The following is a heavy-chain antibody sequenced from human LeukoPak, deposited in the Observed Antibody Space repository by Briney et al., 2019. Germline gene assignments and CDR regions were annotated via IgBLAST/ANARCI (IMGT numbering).Heavy chain of an antibody. D-gene: IGHD3-10*01. CDR1: GGSISSYY. Sequence: PSETLSLTCTVSGGSISSYYWSWIRRPPGKGLEWIGYIDDSGNTNYNPSLKSQVTISVDKSKNQFSLKLSFVTAADTAMYYCARSDYHNSGSHTVFDAFDIWGQGTRVTVSS. CDR2: IDDSGNT. J-gene: IGHJ3*02. V-gene: IGHV4-59*01. CDR3: ARSDYHNSGSHTVFDAFDI.